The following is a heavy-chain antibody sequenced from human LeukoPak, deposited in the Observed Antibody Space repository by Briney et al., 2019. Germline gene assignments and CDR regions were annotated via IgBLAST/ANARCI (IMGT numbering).Heavy chain of an antibody. V-gene: IGHV1-69*05. Sequence: ASVKVSCKASVGTFSSYAISWVRQAPGQGLEWMGGIIPIFGTANYAQKFQGRVTITTAESLSTAYMEPSSMRYEETAVYCCASTPGRYCSSTSCYYYFDYWGQATLVTVSS. D-gene: IGHD2-2*01. CDR3: ASTPGRYCSSTSCYYYFDY. CDR2: IIPIFGTA. J-gene: IGHJ4*02. CDR1: VGTFSSYA.